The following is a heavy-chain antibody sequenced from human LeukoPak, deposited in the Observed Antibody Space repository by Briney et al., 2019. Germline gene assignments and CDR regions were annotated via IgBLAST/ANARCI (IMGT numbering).Heavy chain of an antibody. CDR1: GGTFSSYA. CDR3: ARVVMSIAAADYFDY. J-gene: IGHJ4*02. D-gene: IGHD6-13*01. V-gene: IGHV1-69*06. CDR2: IIPIFGTA. Sequence: SVKVSCKASGGTFSSYAISWVRQAPGQGLEWMGGIIPIFGTANYAQKFQGRVTITADKSTSTAYMELSSLRSEDTAVYYCARVVMSIAAADYFDYWGQGTLVTVSS.